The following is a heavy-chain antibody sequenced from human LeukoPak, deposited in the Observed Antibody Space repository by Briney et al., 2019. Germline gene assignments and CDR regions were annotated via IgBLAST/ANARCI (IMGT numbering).Heavy chain of an antibody. CDR3: ARDEIGDRGYSYGMNFWYFDL. J-gene: IGHJ2*01. D-gene: IGHD5-18*01. Sequence: SSETLSLTCTVSGGSISSYYWSWIRQPPGKGLEWIGYIYYSGSTNYNPSLKSRVTISVDTSKNQFSLKLSSVTAADTAVYYCARDEIGDRGYSYGMNFWYFDLWGHGTLVTVSS. CDR2: IYYSGST. V-gene: IGHV4-59*01. CDR1: GGSISSYY.